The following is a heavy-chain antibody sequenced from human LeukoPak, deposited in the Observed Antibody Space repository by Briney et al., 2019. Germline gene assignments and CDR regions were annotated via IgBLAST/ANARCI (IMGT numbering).Heavy chain of an antibody. Sequence: GSSVKISCKASGGTFSRDAFSWVRQAPGQGLEWMGRIIPMLNIPHYAPQFEGRVTIIADESTTTIYSELHSLRSEDTAVYFWARDQPRAKCLDYWGQGTLVAVSS. CDR3: ARDQPRAKCLDY. J-gene: IGHJ4*02. CDR2: IIPMLNIP. V-gene: IGHV1-69*04. CDR1: GGTFSRDA. D-gene: IGHD5/OR15-5a*01.